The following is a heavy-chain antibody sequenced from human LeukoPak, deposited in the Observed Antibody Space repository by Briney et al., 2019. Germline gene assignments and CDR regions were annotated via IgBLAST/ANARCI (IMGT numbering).Heavy chain of an antibody. V-gene: IGHV1-69*01. D-gene: IGHD4-23*01. CDR2: IIPIFGTA. Sequence: SVKVSCKASGGTFSSYAISWVRQAPGQGLEWMGGIIPIFGTANYAQKFQGRVTITADESTSTAYMELSSLRSEDTAVYYCARDRTVVTNYFDYWGQGTLVTVSA. CDR1: GGTFSSYA. J-gene: IGHJ4*02. CDR3: ARDRTVVTNYFDY.